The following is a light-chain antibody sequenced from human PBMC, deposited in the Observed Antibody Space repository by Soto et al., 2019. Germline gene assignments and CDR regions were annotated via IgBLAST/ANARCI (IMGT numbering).Light chain of an antibody. Sequence: QSALTQPPSASGSPGQSVTISCTGTSRDVGAYKYVSWYQQYPGKAPKRMIYEVTKRPSGVPDRFSGSKSGNTASLTVSGLQAEDESDYYCTSYVGNDIWVFGGGTKVTVL. V-gene: IGLV2-8*01. J-gene: IGLJ3*02. CDR2: EVT. CDR3: TSYVGNDIWV. CDR1: SRDVGAYKY.